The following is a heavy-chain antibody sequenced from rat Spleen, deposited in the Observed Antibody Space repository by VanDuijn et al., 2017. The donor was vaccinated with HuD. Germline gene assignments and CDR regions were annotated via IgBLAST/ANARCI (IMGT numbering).Heavy chain of an antibody. CDR1: GFTFNNYW. J-gene: IGHJ2*01. D-gene: IGHD1-9*01. V-gene: IGHV5-31*01. CDR3: TRGGKYYGYNYFDY. CDR2: ITNTGGST. Sequence: EVQLVESGGGLVQPGRSLKLSCVASGFTFNNYWMTWIRQAPGKGLEWVASITNTGGSTYYPNSVKGRFTISRDNAKSTLYLQMNSLRSEDTATYYCTRGGKYYGYNYFDYWGQGVMVTVSS.